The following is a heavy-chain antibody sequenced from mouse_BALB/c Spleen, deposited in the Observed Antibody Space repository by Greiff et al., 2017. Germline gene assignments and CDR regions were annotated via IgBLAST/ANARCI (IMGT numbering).Heavy chain of an antibody. D-gene: IGHD2-2*01. V-gene: IGHV5-12-1*01. CDR3: ARHGGYDAPYAMDY. CDR2: ISSGGGST. Sequence: EVKLMESGGGLVKPGGSLKLSCAASGFAFSSYDMSWVRQTPEKRLEWVAYISSGGGSTYYPDTVKGRFTISRDNAKNTLYLQMSSLKSEDTAMYYCARHGGYDAPYAMDYWGQGTSVTVSS. J-gene: IGHJ4*01. CDR1: GFAFSSYD.